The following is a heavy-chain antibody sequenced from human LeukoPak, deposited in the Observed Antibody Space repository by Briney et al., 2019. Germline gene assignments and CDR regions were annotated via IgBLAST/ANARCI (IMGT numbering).Heavy chain of an antibody. D-gene: IGHD3-16*01. V-gene: IGHV3-15*01. CDR2: IRSKNEGGTT. Sequence: GGSLRLSCAASGFNFSAAWMSWVRQAPGKGLEWVGHIRSKNEGGTTDYAAPVKGRILISRDDSKNTLSLQMSTLKIEDTAVYYCATGGSILAHWGQGILVTVSS. CDR1: GFNFSAAW. J-gene: IGHJ4*02. CDR3: ATGGSILAH.